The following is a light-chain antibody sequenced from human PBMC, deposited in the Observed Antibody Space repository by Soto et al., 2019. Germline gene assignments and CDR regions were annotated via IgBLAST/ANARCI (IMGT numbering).Light chain of an antibody. V-gene: IGLV1-47*01. CDR2: RNN. CDR1: SSNIGSNY. CDR3: AAWDDSLSGHVV. J-gene: IGLJ2*01. Sequence: QSVLTQPPSASGTPGQRVTISCSGSSSNIGSNYVYWYQQLPGTAPKLLIYRNNPRPSGVPDRFSGSKSGTSAYLAISGLRSEEEADYDWAAWDDSLSGHVVFGGGTKLTVL.